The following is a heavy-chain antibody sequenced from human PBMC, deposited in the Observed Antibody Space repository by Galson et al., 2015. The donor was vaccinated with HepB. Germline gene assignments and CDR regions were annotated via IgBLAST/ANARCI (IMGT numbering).Heavy chain of an antibody. CDR2: ISAYNGNT. V-gene: IGHV1-18*01. Sequence: SVKVSCKASGYTFTSYGISWVRQAPGQGLEWMGWISAYNGNTNYAQKLQGRVTMTTDTSTSTAYMELRSLRSDDTAVYYCARDPFYVWGSYRPFDYWGQGTLVTVSS. D-gene: IGHD3-16*02. CDR3: ARDPFYVWGSYRPFDY. J-gene: IGHJ4*02. CDR1: GYTFTSYG.